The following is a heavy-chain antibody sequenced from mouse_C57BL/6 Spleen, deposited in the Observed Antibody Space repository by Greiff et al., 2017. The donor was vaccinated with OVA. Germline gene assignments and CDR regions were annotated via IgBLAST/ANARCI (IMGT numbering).Heavy chain of an antibody. Sequence: EVKVVESGGGLVKPGGSLKLSCAASGFTFSSYAMSWVRQTPEKRLEWVATISDGGSYTYYPDNVKGRFTISRDNAKNNLYLQMSQLKSEDTAMYYGARDVGMGTTVPFAYWGQGTLVTVSA. J-gene: IGHJ3*01. CDR3: ARDVGMGTTVPFAY. CDR1: GFTFSSYA. V-gene: IGHV5-4*01. D-gene: IGHD2-14*01. CDR2: ISDGGSYT.